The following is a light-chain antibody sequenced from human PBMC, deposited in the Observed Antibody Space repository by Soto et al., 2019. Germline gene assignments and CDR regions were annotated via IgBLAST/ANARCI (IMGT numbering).Light chain of an antibody. CDR1: QSISSW. V-gene: IGKV1-5*01. CDR3: QQSNIYPGT. Sequence: IRVAQFPFTLSASVGGRGTITCRASQSISSWLAWYQQKPGKAPKLLIYDASSLESGVPLRFSGSGSGTEFTLTISSLQPDDFATYYCQQSNIYPGTFGEGTKVDIK. J-gene: IGKJ1*01. CDR2: DAS.